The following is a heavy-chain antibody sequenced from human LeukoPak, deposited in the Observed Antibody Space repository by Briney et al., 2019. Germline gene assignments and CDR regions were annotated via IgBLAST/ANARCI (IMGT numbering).Heavy chain of an antibody. Sequence: PGGSLRLSCAAFGFTFSDFPMIWVRQAPGKGLEWVSTIFPSSVEVHYADSVKGRFTISRDNSRSTLSLQMNSLRAEDTAVCYCARALQGSVIRYYYYYMDVWGKGTTVTISS. J-gene: IGHJ6*03. CDR2: IFPSSVEV. D-gene: IGHD2/OR15-2a*01. V-gene: IGHV3-23*01. CDR1: GFTFSDFP. CDR3: ARALQGSVIRYYYYYMDV.